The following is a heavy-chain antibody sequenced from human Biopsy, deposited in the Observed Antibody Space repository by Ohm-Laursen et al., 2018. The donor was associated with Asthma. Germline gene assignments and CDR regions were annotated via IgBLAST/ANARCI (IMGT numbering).Heavy chain of an antibody. CDR3: AREVSTVDYGYYYFAMDV. CDR1: GYTFINND. J-gene: IGHJ6*02. Sequence: ASVKVSCKASGYTFINNDINWVRQAAGQGLEWMGWMNPNSGNTGYAQKFHGRVTMTRDTSINTVYMELSSLRSEDSAVYYCAREVSTVDYGYYYFAMDVWGQGTTVTVSS. V-gene: IGHV1-8*01. D-gene: IGHD4-17*01. CDR2: MNPNSGNT.